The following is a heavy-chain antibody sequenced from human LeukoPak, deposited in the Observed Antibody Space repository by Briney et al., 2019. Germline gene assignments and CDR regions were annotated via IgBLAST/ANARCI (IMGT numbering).Heavy chain of an antibody. V-gene: IGHV3-11*01. CDR1: GFTFSDYY. CDR2: ISSSGSTI. Sequence: GGSLRLSCAASGFTFSDYYMSWIRQAPGKGLEWVSYISSSGSTIYYADSVKGRFTIYRDNAKNSLYLQMNSLRAEDTAVYYCARARLGYCSSTSCYLDAFDIWGQGTMVTVSS. D-gene: IGHD2-2*01. CDR3: ARARLGYCSSTSCYLDAFDI. J-gene: IGHJ3*02.